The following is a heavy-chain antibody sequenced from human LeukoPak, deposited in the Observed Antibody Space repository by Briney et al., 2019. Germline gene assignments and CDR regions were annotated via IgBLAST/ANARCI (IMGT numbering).Heavy chain of an antibody. J-gene: IGHJ5*02. Sequence: ASVKVSCKASGGTFSSYAISWVRQAPGQGLEWMGGFIPIFGTANYAQKFQGRVTITTDKSTSTAYMELSSLRSEDTAVYYCARNRGFGERLGWFDPWGQGTLVTVSS. CDR3: ARNRGFGERLGWFDP. CDR1: GGTFSSYA. CDR2: FIPIFGTA. V-gene: IGHV1-69*05. D-gene: IGHD3-10*01.